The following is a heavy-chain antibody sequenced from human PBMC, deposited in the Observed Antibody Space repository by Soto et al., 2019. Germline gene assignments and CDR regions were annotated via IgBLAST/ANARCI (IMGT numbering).Heavy chain of an antibody. CDR2: ISGSGGST. CDR1: AFTFSSYA. D-gene: IGHD5-12*01. CDR3: LTWRYSVNDFNPPSGYCIFNDGDV. J-gene: IGHJ6*01. Sequence: LKLSCAAPAFTFSSYAMSWVRQAPGGGVECVSTISGSGGSTYYADSVKGRFTISRDNSTITQSLQMDSLRAEYAAVDYGLTWRYSVNDFNPPSGYCIFNDGDVWGQGATGTASS. V-gene: IGHV3-23*01.